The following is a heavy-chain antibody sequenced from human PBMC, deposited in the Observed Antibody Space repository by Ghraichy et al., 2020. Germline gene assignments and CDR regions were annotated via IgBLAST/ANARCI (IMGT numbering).Heavy chain of an antibody. J-gene: IGHJ4*02. V-gene: IGHV3-21*01. CDR1: GFTFRSYN. Sequence: GESLRLSCAASGFTFRSYNMNWVRQAPGKGLEWVSSITSSGYYIYYADSVKGRFTISRDNAKNSLYLQMYSLRAEDTAVYYCARARGSWQYDYWGQGTLVTVSS. CDR2: ITSSGYYI. CDR3: ARARGSWQYDY. D-gene: IGHD6-19*01.